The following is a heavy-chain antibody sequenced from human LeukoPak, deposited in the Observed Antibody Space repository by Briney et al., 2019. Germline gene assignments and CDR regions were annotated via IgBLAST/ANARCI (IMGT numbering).Heavy chain of an antibody. V-gene: IGHV1-18*01. Sequence: ASVKVSCKASGYTFTSYGISWVRQAPGQGLEWMGWISAYNGNTNYAQKLQGRVTMTTDTSTSTAYMELRSLRSDDTAVYYCARDPRDYGDYGRNDAFDIWGQGTMVTVSS. D-gene: IGHD4-17*01. CDR1: GYTFTSYG. CDR3: ARDPRDYGDYGRNDAFDI. J-gene: IGHJ3*02. CDR2: ISAYNGNT.